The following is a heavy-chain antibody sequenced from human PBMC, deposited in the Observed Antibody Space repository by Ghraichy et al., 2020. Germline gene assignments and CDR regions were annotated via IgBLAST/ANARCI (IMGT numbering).Heavy chain of an antibody. J-gene: IGHJ6*02. D-gene: IGHD4-17*01. CDR1: GGSISSYY. Sequence: SETLSLTCTVSGGSISSYYWSWIRQSPGKGLEWIGYIYYSGSTNYSPSLKSRVTISVDPSKNQFSLKLSSVTAADTAVYYCARAMVTTSVTGDFYYHGLDVWRQGTTVTVPS. V-gene: IGHV4-59*01. CDR2: IYYSGST. CDR3: ARAMVTTSVTGDFYYHGLDV.